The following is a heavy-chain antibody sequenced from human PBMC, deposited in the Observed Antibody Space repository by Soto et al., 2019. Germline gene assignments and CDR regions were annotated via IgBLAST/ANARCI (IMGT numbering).Heavy chain of an antibody. CDR3: ARGRTIFGVVISHGMDV. Sequence: QVQLQESGPGLVKPSQTLSLTCTVSGGSISSGGYYWSWIRQHPGKGLEWIGYIYYSGSTYYNPSLKSRVTISVDRSKNQFSLKLSSVTAADTAVYYCARGRTIFGVVISHGMDVWGQGTTVTVSS. CDR2: IYYSGST. V-gene: IGHV4-31*03. CDR1: GGSISSGGYY. D-gene: IGHD3-3*01. J-gene: IGHJ6*02.